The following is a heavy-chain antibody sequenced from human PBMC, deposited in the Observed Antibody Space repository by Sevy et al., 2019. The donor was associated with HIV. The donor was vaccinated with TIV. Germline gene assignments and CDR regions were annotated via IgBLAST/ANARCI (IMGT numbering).Heavy chain of an antibody. CDR2: SKSKIDGGTT. CDR1: GFTFNNVW. CDR3: TTGGSLLQH. D-gene: IGHD3-16*01. V-gene: IGHV3-15*01. J-gene: IGHJ1*01. Sequence: GGSLRLSCAVSGFTFNNVWMSWVRQTPGNGLEWVGHSKSKIDGGTTDYAAPVKGRFTISRDDSKNTLYLQMNSLKTEDTAVYYCTTGGSLLQHSGQRTVVTVSS.